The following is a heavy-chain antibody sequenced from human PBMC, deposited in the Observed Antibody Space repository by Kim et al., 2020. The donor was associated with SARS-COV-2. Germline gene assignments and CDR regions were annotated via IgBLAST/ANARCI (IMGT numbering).Heavy chain of an antibody. D-gene: IGHD1-26*01. CDR3: IRREYSGTYYSD. V-gene: IGHV3-73*01. J-gene: IGHJ4*02. CDR1: GFTLSGST. CDR2: ITSKANNYAT. Sequence: GGSLRLSCAASGFTLSGSTMHWVRQASGKGLEWIGRITSKANNYATTYAESLKGRFTISRDDSRNTAYLQMNSLKTEDTAVYYCIRREYSGTYYSDWGRGTLVTVSS.